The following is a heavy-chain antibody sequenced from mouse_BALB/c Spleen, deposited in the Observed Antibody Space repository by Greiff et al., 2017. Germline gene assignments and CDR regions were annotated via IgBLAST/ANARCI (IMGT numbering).Heavy chain of an antibody. Sequence: EVKLMESGGGLVQPGGSRKLSCAASGFTFSSFGMHWVRQAPEKGLEWVAYISSGSSTIYYADTVKGRFTISRDNPKNTLFLQMTSLRSEDTAMYYCARYDGYYWGFAYWGQGTLVTVSA. CDR2: ISSGSSTI. V-gene: IGHV5-17*02. CDR1: GFTFSSFG. D-gene: IGHD2-3*01. CDR3: ARYDGYYWGFAY. J-gene: IGHJ3*01.